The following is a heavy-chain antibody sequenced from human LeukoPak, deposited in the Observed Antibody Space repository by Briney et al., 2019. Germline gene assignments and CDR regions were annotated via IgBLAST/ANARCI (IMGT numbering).Heavy chain of an antibody. CDR1: GGSISSYY. CDR3: ARETAMAFDY. Sequence: SETLSLTCTVSGGSISSYYWSWIRQPPGKGLEWIGYIYYSGSTNYNPSLKSRVTISVDTSKNQFSLKLSSVTAADTAVYYCARETAMAFDYWGQGTLVTVSS. V-gene: IGHV4-59*01. CDR2: IYYSGST. D-gene: IGHD5-18*01. J-gene: IGHJ4*02.